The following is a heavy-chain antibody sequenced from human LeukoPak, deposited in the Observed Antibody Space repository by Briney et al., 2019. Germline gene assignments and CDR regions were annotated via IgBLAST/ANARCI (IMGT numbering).Heavy chain of an antibody. CDR1: GGSISSYY. J-gene: IGHJ6*03. CDR2: IYYSGST. CDR3: ARRAEYSSPFYYYYYMDV. Sequence: SETLSLTCTVSGGSISSYYRSWIRQPPGEGLEWIGYIYYSGSTNYNPSLKSRVTISVDTSKNQFSLKLSSVTAADTAVYYCARRAEYSSPFYYYYYMDVWGKGTTVTVSS. V-gene: IGHV4-59*08. D-gene: IGHD6-6*01.